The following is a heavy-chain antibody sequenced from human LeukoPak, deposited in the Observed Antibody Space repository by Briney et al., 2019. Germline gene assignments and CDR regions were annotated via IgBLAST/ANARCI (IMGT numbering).Heavy chain of an antibody. V-gene: IGHV1-69*13. Sequence: GASVKVSCKASGGTFSSYAISWVRQAPGQGLEWMGGIIPIFGTANYAQKFQGRVTITADESTSTAYMELSSLRSEATAVYYCARSTYYYYYMDVWGKGTTVTISS. CDR1: GGTFSSYA. CDR3: ARSTYYYYYMDV. J-gene: IGHJ6*03. CDR2: IIPIFGTA.